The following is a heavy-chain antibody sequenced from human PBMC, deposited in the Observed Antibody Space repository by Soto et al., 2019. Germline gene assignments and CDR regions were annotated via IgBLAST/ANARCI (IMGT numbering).Heavy chain of an antibody. D-gene: IGHD2-2*01. CDR2: IYYSGST. CDR1: GGSISSYY. CDR3: ARGRGEGYCSSTSCYVQTLLDY. J-gene: IGHJ4*02. Sequence: SETLSLTCTVSGGSISSYYWSWIRQPPGKGLEWIGYIYYSGSTNYNPSLKSRVTISVDTSKNQFSLKLSSVTAADTAVYYCARGRGEGYCSSTSCYVQTLLDYWGQGTLVTVSS. V-gene: IGHV4-59*01.